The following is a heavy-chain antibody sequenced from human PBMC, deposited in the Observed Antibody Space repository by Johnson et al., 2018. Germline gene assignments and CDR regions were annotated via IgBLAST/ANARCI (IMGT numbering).Heavy chain of an antibody. CDR1: GYSFTSYW. V-gene: IGHV5-51*03. J-gene: IGHJ3*02. CDR2: ISPGDSDT. CDR3: ARRVFGVVKRKLGEAFDI. D-gene: IGHD3-3*01. Sequence: EVQLVESGAEVKKPGESLKISCKGSGYSFTSYWIGWVRQMPGKGLEWMGIISPGDSDTRYSPSFQVQVPISAAKSISTAYLQWSSLKASDTAMYYFARRVFGVVKRKLGEAFDIWGQGTMVTVSA.